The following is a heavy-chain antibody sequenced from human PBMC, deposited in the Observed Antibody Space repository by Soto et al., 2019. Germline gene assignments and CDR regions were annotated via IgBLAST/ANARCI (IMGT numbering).Heavy chain of an antibody. Sequence: SETLSLTCAVSGVPITGGISSWSWIRQSPGKGLEWIGYIYHSGSTYYNPSLKSRVSMSLDRSKNQFSLRLTSVTAADTAVYYCARGVGCVSNTCPWGLFDPWGQGTLVTVSS. V-gene: IGHV4-30-2*06. CDR2: IYHSGST. J-gene: IGHJ5*02. CDR1: GVPITGGISS. CDR3: ARGVGCVSNTCPWGLFDP. D-gene: IGHD4-4*01.